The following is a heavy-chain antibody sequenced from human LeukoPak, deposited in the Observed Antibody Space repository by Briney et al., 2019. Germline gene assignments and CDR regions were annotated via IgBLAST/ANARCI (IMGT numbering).Heavy chain of an antibody. J-gene: IGHJ4*02. Sequence: GGSLRLSCAASGFTFSCYAMHWVRQAPGKGLEWVAFIRYDGSNKSYGDSVKGRFTISRDNSENTLYLQMNSLRAEDTAVYYCAKDQTGDYTFDYWGQGTLGTVSS. CDR1: GFTFSCYA. CDR2: IRYDGSNK. V-gene: IGHV3-30*02. CDR3: AKDQTGDYTFDY. D-gene: IGHD4-17*01.